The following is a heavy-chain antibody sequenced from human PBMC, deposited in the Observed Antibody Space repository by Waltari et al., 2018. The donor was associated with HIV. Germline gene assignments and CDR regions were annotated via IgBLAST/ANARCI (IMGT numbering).Heavy chain of an antibody. CDR3: ARMIVWGSSAFDI. V-gene: IGHV1-2*06. CDR1: GYTSTGYY. CDR2: INPNRGGT. D-gene: IGHD3-16*01. J-gene: IGHJ3*02. Sequence: QVQLVQSGAEVKKPGASVKVSCKASGYTSTGYYMPWVRQAPGQGLEWMGRINPNRGGTNYAQKFQGRVTMTRDTSISTAYMELSRLRSDDTAVYYCARMIVWGSSAFDIWGQGTMVTVSS.